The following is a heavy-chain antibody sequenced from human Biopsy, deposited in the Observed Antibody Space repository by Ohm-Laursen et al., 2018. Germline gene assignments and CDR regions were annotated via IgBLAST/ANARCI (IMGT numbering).Heavy chain of an antibody. V-gene: IGHV3-9*01. CDR3: AKIHCSGGSCCPNAFDM. D-gene: IGHD2-15*01. CDR1: GFIFDDYA. CDR2: ISWNSVGI. J-gene: IGHJ3*02. Sequence: SLRLSCTASGFIFDDYAMHWVRQAPGKGLEWVSGISWNSVGIGYADFVKGRFTISRDNAKNFLYLQMNNLRPEDTALYYCAKIHCSGGSCCPNAFDMWGHGTRVTVS.